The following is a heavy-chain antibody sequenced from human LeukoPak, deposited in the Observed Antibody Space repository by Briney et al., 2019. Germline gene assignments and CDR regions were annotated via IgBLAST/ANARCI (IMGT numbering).Heavy chain of an antibody. CDR1: GGSISSYY. Sequence: SETLSLTCTVSGGSISSYYWSWIRQPPGKGLEWIGYIYYSGSTNYNPSLKSRVTISVDTSKNQFSLKLSSVTAADTAVYYCAREHEYGSGSFDPWGQGTLVPVSS. J-gene: IGHJ5*02. CDR2: IYYSGST. V-gene: IGHV4-59*01. D-gene: IGHD3-10*01. CDR3: AREHEYGSGSFDP.